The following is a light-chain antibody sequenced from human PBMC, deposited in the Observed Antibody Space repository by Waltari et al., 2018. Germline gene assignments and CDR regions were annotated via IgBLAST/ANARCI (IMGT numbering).Light chain of an antibody. CDR2: AYS. CDR3: QSYDSALSAV. CDR1: SYHRGAGYN. J-gene: IGLJ3*02. Sequence: SVLTQPPSASAAPGQPVTIPCAARSYHRGAGYNLHVYQQLPGAAPKLLIYAYSSRPSGVPDQFYGSKSGTSASLAINGLQPEDEADYYCQSYDSALSAVFGGGTKVTVL. V-gene: IGLV1-40*01.